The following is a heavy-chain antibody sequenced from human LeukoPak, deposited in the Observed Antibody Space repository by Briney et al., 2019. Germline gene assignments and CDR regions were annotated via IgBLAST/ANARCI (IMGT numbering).Heavy chain of an antibody. V-gene: IGHV4-59*01. Sequence: SETLSLTCTVSNGSLSSYYWSWVRQPPGKGMEWIGYIYYSGTTNYNPSLKSRVTISVDTSRNQFSLKLSSVTAADTAVYYCARGLTFYDLWTAYYTIPYVDSWGQGTLVTVSS. D-gene: IGHD3-3*01. CDR1: NGSLSSYY. CDR3: ARGLTFYDLWTAYYTIPYVDS. CDR2: IYYSGTT. J-gene: IGHJ4*02.